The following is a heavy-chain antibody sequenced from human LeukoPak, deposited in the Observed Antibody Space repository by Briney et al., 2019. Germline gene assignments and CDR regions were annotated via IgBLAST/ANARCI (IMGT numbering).Heavy chain of an antibody. CDR2: IIPVFGKP. CDR1: GGTFDTYA. J-gene: IGHJ4*02. D-gene: IGHD3-16*01. V-gene: IGHV1-69*13. CDR3: AGDKRSRRFGRLFDY. Sequence: GASVKVSCKASGGTFDTYAITWVRQAPGQGLEWMGGIIPVFGKPNYAQKSQGKFQGRVTISADESKTTAYMELSSLTSEDTAMYYCAGDKRSRRFGRLFDYWGQGTLVSVSA.